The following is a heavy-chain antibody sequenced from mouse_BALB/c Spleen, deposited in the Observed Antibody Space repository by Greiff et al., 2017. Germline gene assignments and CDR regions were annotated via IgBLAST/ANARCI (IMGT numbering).Heavy chain of an antibody. CDR3: ARHEDYGDYAMDY. V-gene: IGHV5-12-1*01. Sequence: EVQGVESGGGLVKPGGSLKLSCAASGFAFSSYDMSWVRQTPEKRLEWVAYISSGGGSTYYPDTVKGRFTISRDNAKNTLYLQMSSLKSEDTAMYYCARHEDYGDYAMDYWGQGTSVTVSS. CDR2: ISSGGGST. D-gene: IGHD1-1*02. J-gene: IGHJ4*01. CDR1: GFAFSSYD.